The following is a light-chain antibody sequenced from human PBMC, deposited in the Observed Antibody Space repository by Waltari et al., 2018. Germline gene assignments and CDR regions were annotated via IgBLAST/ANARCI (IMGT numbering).Light chain of an antibody. Sequence: QSVLTQPPSASGTPGQRVTISCSGSSSNIGDHVLNWYQHLPGKAPTLLIYRSDQRHSGVPDRFSGSKSGTIASLAISGLQSADEGDYYCAAWDDSLHGHWVFGGGTKVTVL. V-gene: IGLV1-44*01. CDR1: SSNIGDHV. CDR2: RSD. J-gene: IGLJ3*02. CDR3: AAWDDSLHGHWV.